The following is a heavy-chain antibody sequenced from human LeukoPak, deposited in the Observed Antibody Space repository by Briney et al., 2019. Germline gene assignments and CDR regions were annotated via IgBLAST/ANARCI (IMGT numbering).Heavy chain of an antibody. J-gene: IGHJ4*02. CDR2: ISTSSSHI. CDR1: GFTFSFYM. CDR3: ARDDNWNDRPFDL. V-gene: IGHV3-21*01. D-gene: IGHD1-20*01. Sequence: PGGSLRLSCTASGFTFSFYMKNWVRQAPGKGLEWVSSISTSSSHIYYADSLKGRFTVSRDNAKNSLYLQMNNLRAEDTAVYYCARDDNWNDRPFDLWGPGTLVTVSS.